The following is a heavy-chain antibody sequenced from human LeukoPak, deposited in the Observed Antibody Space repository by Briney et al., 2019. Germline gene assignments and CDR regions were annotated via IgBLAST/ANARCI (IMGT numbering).Heavy chain of an antibody. Sequence: PGGSLRLSCAASGFTFSNAWMSWVRQAPGKGLEWVGRIKSKTDGGTTDYAAPVKGRFTISRDDSKNTLYLQMNSLKTEDTAVYYCTTEDSSDYSGYDSGFDYWGQGTLVTVSS. D-gene: IGHD5-12*01. J-gene: IGHJ4*02. CDR3: TTEDSSDYSGYDSGFDY. V-gene: IGHV3-15*01. CDR2: IKSKTDGGTT. CDR1: GFTFSNAW.